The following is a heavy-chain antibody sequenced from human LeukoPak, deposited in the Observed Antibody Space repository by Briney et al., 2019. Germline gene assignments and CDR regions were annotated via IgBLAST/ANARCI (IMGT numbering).Heavy chain of an antibody. CDR1: GGSISSGDYY. D-gene: IGHD4-17*01. CDR2: IYYSGST. V-gene: IGHV4-30-4*08. CDR3: ASSREEVTTSPDFDY. Sequence: SETLSLTCTVSGGSISSGDYYWSWIRQPPGKGLEWIGYIYYSGSTYYNPSLKSRVTISVDTSKNQFSLKLSSVTAADTAVYYCASSREEVTTSPDFDYWGQGTLVTVSS. J-gene: IGHJ4*02.